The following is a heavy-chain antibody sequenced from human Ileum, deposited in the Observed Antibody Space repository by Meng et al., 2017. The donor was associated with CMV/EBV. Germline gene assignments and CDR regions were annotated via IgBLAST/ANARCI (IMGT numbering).Heavy chain of an antibody. CDR2: FSYDGDST. Sequence: ASGFTFSRYYMHWVRQAPGKGLEWVGVFSYDGDSTHYAQTLQGRFTMTRGESKTTVYLELNSLRAEDTAVYYCARGEAVDMLSLIDYWGQGTLVTVSS. D-gene: IGHD3-16*01. CDR1: GFTFSRYY. CDR3: ARGEAVDMLSLIDY. V-gene: IGHV1-46*04. J-gene: IGHJ4*02.